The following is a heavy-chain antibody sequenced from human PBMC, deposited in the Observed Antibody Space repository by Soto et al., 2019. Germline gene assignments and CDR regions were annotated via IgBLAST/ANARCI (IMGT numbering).Heavy chain of an antibody. CDR3: AKGGYSSSWSQIYYYYGMDV. Sequence: GGSLRLSCAASGFTFSSYGMHWVRQAPGKGLEWVAVISYDGSNKYYADSVKGRFTISRDNSKNTLYLQMNSLRAEDTAVYYCAKGGYSSSWSQIYYYYGMDVWGQGTKVTVSS. V-gene: IGHV3-30*18. CDR2: ISYDGSNK. J-gene: IGHJ6*02. CDR1: GFTFSSYG. D-gene: IGHD6-13*01.